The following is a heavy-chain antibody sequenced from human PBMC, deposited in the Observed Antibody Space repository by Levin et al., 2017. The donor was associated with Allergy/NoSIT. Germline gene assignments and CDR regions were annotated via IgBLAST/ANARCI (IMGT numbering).Heavy chain of an antibody. V-gene: IGHV3-72*01. CDR1: GFTFSDHH. Sequence: GESLKISCAASGFTFSDHHMDWVRQAPGKGLEWVGRIRNKANSYTTECAASVKGRFTISRDDSKNSLYLQMNSLKTEDTAVYYCTRSSGSYYNDYWGQGTLVTVSS. CDR3: TRSSGSYYNDY. D-gene: IGHD3-10*01. J-gene: IGHJ4*02. CDR2: IRNKANSYTT.